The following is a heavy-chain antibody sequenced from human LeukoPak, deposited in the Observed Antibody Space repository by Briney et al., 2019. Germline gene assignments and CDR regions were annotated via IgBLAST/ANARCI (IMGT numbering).Heavy chain of an antibody. CDR3: ARDGGKVGATGPFDF. J-gene: IGHJ4*02. CDR1: GYTFTGYY. Sequence: GASVKVSCKASGYTFTGYYMHWVRQAPGQELEWMGWIKTNSGGANYAQKFQGRVTMTRDTSINTDYMELSRLRSDDTAVYYCARDGGKVGATGPFDFWGQGTLVNVPS. CDR2: IKTNSGGA. D-gene: IGHD1-26*01. V-gene: IGHV1-2*02.